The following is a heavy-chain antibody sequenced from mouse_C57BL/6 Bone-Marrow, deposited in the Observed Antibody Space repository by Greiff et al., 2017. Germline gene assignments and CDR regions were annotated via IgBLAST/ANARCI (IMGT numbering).Heavy chain of an antibody. CDR3: ARQNGYYVSLAWFAY. CDR1: GFTFSSYT. Sequence: EVMLVESGGGLVKPGGSLKLPCAASGFTFSSYTMSWVRQTPEKRLEWVATISGGGGNTYYPDSVKGRFTISRDNAKNTLYLQMSSLRSEDTALYYCARQNGYYVSLAWFAYWGQGTLVTVSA. V-gene: IGHV5-9*01. D-gene: IGHD2-3*01. J-gene: IGHJ3*01. CDR2: ISGGGGNT.